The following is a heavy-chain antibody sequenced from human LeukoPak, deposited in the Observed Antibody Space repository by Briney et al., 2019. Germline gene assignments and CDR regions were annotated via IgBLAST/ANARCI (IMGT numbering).Heavy chain of an antibody. CDR1: GYSISSGYY. V-gene: IGHV4-38-2*01. CDR2: IYHSGST. Sequence: SETLSLTCAVSGYSISSGYYWGWIRQPPGEGLEWIGSIYHSGSTYYNPSLKSRVTISVDTSKNQFSLKLSSVTAADTAVYYCARHAGVYCSDGSCPPSWFDPWGQGTLVTVSS. CDR3: ARHAGVYCSDGSCPPSWFDP. J-gene: IGHJ5*02. D-gene: IGHD2-15*01.